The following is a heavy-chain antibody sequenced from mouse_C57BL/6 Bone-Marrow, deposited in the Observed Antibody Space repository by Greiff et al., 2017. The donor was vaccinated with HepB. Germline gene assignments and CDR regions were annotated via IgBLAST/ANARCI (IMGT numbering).Heavy chain of an antibody. J-gene: IGHJ4*01. CDR1: GFTFSSYG. D-gene: IGHD1-2*01. CDR3: ARQGLRPSYAMDY. CDR2: ISSGGSYT. V-gene: IGHV5-6*01. Sequence: EVHLVESGGDLVKPGGSLKLSCAASGFTFSSYGMSLVRKTPDKRLEWVATISSGGSYTSYPDSVKGRFTISRDNAKNTLYLQMSSLKSEDTAMYYCARQGLRPSYAMDYWGQGTSVTVSS.